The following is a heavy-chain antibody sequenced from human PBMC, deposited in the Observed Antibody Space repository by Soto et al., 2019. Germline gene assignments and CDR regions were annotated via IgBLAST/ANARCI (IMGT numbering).Heavy chain of an antibody. D-gene: IGHD3-22*01. CDR2: ISSSSSTI. CDR3: ARDYYYDSSGRPGYFDL. Sequence: PGGSLRLSCAASGFTFSSYSMNWVRQAPGKGLEWVSYISSSSSTIYYADSVKGRFTISRDNAKNSLYLQMNSLRDEDMAVYYCARDYYYDSSGRPGYFDLWGRGTLVTVSS. J-gene: IGHJ2*01. CDR1: GFTFSSYS. V-gene: IGHV3-48*02.